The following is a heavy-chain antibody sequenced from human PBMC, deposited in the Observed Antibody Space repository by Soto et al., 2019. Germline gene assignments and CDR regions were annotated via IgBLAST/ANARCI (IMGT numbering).Heavy chain of an antibody. CDR3: ARDTPEVGAIDY. J-gene: IGHJ4*02. V-gene: IGHV4-31*03. Sequence: QVQLQESGPGLVKPSQTLSLTCTVSGGSISSGGYYWSWIRQHPGKVLEWIGYIYYSGSTYYNPSLKSRVTISVDTSKNQFSLKLSSVTAADTAVYYCARDTPEVGAIDYWGQGTLVTVSS. CDR1: GGSISSGGYY. D-gene: IGHD1-26*01. CDR2: IYYSGST.